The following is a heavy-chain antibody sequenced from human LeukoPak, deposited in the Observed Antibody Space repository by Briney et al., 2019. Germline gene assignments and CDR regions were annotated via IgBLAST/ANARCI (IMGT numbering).Heavy chain of an antibody. J-gene: IGHJ1*01. CDR3: ARYGSGSYSDDHFQH. Sequence: SETLSLTCTVSGGSLSNYYWSWSRQPPGKGLEWIGYIYYSGSINYNPSLKSRVTISVDTSKNQFSLKLTSVTAADTAVYYCARYGSGSYSDDHFQHWGQGTLVTVSS. CDR2: IYYSGSI. V-gene: IGHV4-59*08. CDR1: GGSLSNYY. D-gene: IGHD3-10*01.